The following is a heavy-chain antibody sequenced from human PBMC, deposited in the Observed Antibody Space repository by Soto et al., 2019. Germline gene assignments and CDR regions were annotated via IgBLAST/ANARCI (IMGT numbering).Heavy chain of an antibody. J-gene: IGHJ6*02. CDR2: ISGSGGAT. Sequence: EVQLLESGGGLVQPGGSLRLSCAASGFTFSTYAMSWVRQAPGKGLEWVSGISGSGGATYYAASVKGRFTISRDNSKNTLYLQMNSLGGEDTAVYYCAKRFGSLYPYYYSMDVWGQGTTVTVS. CDR3: AKRFGSLYPYYYSMDV. V-gene: IGHV3-23*01. CDR1: GFTFSTYA. D-gene: IGHD3-10*01.